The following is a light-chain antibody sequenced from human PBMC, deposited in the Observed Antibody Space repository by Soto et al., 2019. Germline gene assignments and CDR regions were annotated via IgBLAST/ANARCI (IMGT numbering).Light chain of an antibody. CDR2: GAS. V-gene: IGKV3-15*01. Sequence: EIVMTQSPATLSVAPGERVTLSCRASQGVSRKLAWYQHKSGQAPRLLISGASTVATGIPARFSGSGSGTEFPLTISRLQSEDCAIYYCQQYHTWPITFGGGTKVEIK. CDR1: QGVSRK. CDR3: QQYHTWPIT. J-gene: IGKJ4*01.